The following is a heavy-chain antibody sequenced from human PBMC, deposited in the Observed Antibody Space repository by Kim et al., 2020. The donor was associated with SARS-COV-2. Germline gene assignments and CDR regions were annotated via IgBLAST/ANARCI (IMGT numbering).Heavy chain of an antibody. J-gene: IGHJ4*02. CDR2: ISYDGSNK. D-gene: IGHD2-2*01. CDR3: ARERGGYCSSTSCHSLNWNGGLDY. V-gene: IGHV3-30-3*01. CDR1: GFTFSSYA. Sequence: GGSLRLSCAASGFTFSSYAMHWVRQAPGKGLEWVAVISYDGSNKYYADSVKGRFTISRDNSKNTLYLQMNSLRAEDTAVYYCARERGGYCSSTSCHSLNWNGGLDYWGQGTLVTVSS.